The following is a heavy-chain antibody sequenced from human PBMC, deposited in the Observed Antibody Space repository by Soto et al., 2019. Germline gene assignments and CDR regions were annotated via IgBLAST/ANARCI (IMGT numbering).Heavy chain of an antibody. Sequence: QVHLQESGPGLVKPSETLSLTCAVSGVSIHNSHSFWGWIRQPPGKGLEFIANVYYSGGAHYNPSFKMRVYIDGDTATNQVSLRMSSVTAADTAVYFCGRVVEGATRHTDFVSWGQGTLVTVSS. CDR2: VYYSGGA. D-gene: IGHD2-21*01. CDR3: GRVVEGATRHTDFVS. V-gene: IGHV4-39*01. CDR1: GVSIHNSHSF. J-gene: IGHJ5*01.